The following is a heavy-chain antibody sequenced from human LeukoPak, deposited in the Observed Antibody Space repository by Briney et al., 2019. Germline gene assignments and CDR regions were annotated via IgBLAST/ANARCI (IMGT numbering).Heavy chain of an antibody. CDR2: NSYSGTT. Sequence: SETLSLTCTVSGDSITRTNYYWGWLRQPPGKGLEWIGSNSYSGTTYYKPSLKSQVTISVDTSKNQFSLKLTSVTAADTAVYYCGREHPPFDYWGQRTLVTVYS. V-gene: IGHV4-39*02. CDR1: GDSITRTNYY. CDR3: GREHPPFDY. J-gene: IGHJ4*02.